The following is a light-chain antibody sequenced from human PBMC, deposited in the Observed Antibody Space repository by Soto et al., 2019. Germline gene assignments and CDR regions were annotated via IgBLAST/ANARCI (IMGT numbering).Light chain of an antibody. CDR2: STT. J-gene: IGLJ3*02. Sequence: QSVLTQPPSASGTPGQKVTISCSGNTSNIGSNTVNWYQQFPGTAPKFLIFSTTQRPSGVPARFSGSKSSTSASLAIGGLQPDDEAHYYCGAWDNSLKGWVFGGGTKLTVL. CDR1: TSNIGSNT. CDR3: GAWDNSLKGWV. V-gene: IGLV1-44*01.